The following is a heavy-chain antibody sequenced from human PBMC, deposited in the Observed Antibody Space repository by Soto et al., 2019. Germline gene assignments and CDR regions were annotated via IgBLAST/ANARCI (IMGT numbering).Heavy chain of an antibody. D-gene: IGHD3-16*01. Sequence: QVQLVQSGAEVKKPGSSVKVSCKASGGTFSSYTISWVRQAPGQGLEWMGRIIPILGIANYAQKFQGRVTITADKSTSTAYMELSSLSSEDTAVYYCAAYRLGFDPWGQGTLVTVSS. CDR1: GGTFSSYT. J-gene: IGHJ5*02. V-gene: IGHV1-69*02. CDR3: AAYRLGFDP. CDR2: IIPILGIA.